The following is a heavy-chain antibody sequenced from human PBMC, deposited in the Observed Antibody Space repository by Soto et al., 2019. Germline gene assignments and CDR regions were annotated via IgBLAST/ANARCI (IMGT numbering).Heavy chain of an antibody. D-gene: IGHD2-2*01. CDR2: IIPVSGVP. CDR3: ARDSRTATLDF. J-gene: IGHJ4*02. V-gene: IGHV1-69*01. CDR1: GGTFDSFT. Sequence: QVQLVQSGAEVKQPGSSVKVSCTISGGTFDSFTISWVRQAPGQGFEWMGGIIPVSGVPSYSRHFQGRITITADASTMTAYMDLSGLKFEDTAVYFCARDSRTATLDFWGQGTLVSVS.